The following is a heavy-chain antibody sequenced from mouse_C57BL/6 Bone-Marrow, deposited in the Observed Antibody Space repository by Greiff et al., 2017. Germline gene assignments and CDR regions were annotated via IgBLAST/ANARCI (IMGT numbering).Heavy chain of an antibody. CDR3: ARREIYGSSLYYFDY. D-gene: IGHD1-1*01. J-gene: IGHJ2*01. CDR1: GYTFTDYN. CDR2: INPNNGGT. V-gene: IGHV1-22*01. Sequence: EVQLQQSGPELVKPGASVKMSCKASGYTFTDYNMHWVKQSHGKSLEWIGYINPNNGGTSYNKKFKGKATLTVNKSSSTAYMELRSLTSEDSAVYYCARREIYGSSLYYFDYWGQGTTLTVSS.